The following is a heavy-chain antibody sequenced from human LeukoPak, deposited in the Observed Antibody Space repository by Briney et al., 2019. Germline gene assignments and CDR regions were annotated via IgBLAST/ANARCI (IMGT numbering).Heavy chain of an antibody. V-gene: IGHV3-21*01. CDR3: ARAVGCSGGSCYSGY. CDR1: GFTFSSYS. J-gene: IGHJ4*02. D-gene: IGHD2-15*01. Sequence: PGGSLRLSCAASGFTFSSYSMNWVRQAPGKGLEGVSSITSSSSYIYYADSVKGRFTISRDNAKNSLYLQMNSLTAEDTAVYYCARAVGCSGGSCYSGYWGPGTLVTVSS. CDR2: ITSSSSYI.